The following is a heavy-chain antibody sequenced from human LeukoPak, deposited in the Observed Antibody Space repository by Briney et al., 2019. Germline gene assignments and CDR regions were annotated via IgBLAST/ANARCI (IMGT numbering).Heavy chain of an antibody. J-gene: IGHJ4*02. V-gene: IGHV3-13*01. Sequence: AGGSLRLSCAAPGFTFSSYDMHWVRQATGKGLEWVSAIGTAGDTYYPGSVKGRFTISRENAKNSLYLQMNSLRAGDTAVYYCARVGITGTFDYWGQGTLVTVSS. D-gene: IGHD1-7*01. CDR3: ARVGITGTFDY. CDR1: GFTFSSYD. CDR2: IGTAGDT.